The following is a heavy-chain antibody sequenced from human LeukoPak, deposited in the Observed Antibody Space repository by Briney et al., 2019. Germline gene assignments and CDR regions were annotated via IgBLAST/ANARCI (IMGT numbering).Heavy chain of an antibody. Sequence: GGSLRLSCAASGITGYSMHWVRQAPGKGLEWVCSISSSSNYIYCADSVKGRFTISRDNSKNTLYLQMNSLRAEDTAVYYRARSEMATILGFDYWGQGTLVTVSS. CDR2: ISSSSNYI. J-gene: IGHJ4*02. CDR1: GITGYS. D-gene: IGHD5-24*01. CDR3: ARSEMATILGFDY. V-gene: IGHV3-21*04.